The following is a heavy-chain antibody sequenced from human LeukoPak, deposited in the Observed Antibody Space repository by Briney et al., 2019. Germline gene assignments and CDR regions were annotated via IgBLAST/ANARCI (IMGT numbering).Heavy chain of an antibody. J-gene: IGHJ4*02. CDR3: ARKTIVVVTPTEY. Sequence: PGGSLRLSCAASGFTFDDYAMHWVRQAPGKGLEWVSGISWNSGSIGYADSVKGRFTISRDNAKNSLYLRMSSLRAEDTAVYYCARKTIVVVTPTEYWGQGTLVTVSS. V-gene: IGHV3-9*01. D-gene: IGHD3-22*01. CDR2: ISWNSGSI. CDR1: GFTFDDYA.